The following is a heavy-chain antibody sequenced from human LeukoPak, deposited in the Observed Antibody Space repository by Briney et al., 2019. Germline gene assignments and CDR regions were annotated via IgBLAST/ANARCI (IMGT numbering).Heavy chain of an antibody. CDR1: GFTFSDYY. CDR2: NSSSGSTI. D-gene: IGHD6-13*01. Sequence: GGSLRLSCAASGFTFSDYYMSWIRQAPGKGLEWVSYNSSSGSTIYYADSVKGRFTISRDNAKNSLYLQMNSLRAEDTAVYYCARERYSSSCYDYWGQGTLVTVSS. V-gene: IGHV3-11*01. J-gene: IGHJ4*02. CDR3: ARERYSSSCYDY.